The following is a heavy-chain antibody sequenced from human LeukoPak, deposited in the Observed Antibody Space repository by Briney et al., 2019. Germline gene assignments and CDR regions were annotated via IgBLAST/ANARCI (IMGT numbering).Heavy chain of an antibody. V-gene: IGHV3-48*01. J-gene: IGHJ4*02. Sequence: GGSLRLSCAASGFTFGSCWMNWVRQTPGKGLEWVSYISSSSSTIYYADSVKGRFTISRDNAKNSLYLQMNSLRAEDTAVYYCARVEISVYWGQGTLVTVSS. CDR2: ISSSSSTI. CDR1: GFTFGSCW. D-gene: IGHD3-16*02. CDR3: ARVEISVY.